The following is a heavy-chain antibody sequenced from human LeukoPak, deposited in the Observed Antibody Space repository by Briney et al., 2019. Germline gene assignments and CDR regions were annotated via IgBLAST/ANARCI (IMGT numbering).Heavy chain of an antibody. CDR2: INTNTGNP. J-gene: IGHJ4*02. Sequence: GASVKVSCKASGYTFTSYAMHWVRQAPRQGLEWVGWINTNTGNPTYAQGFTGRFVFSLHTSVSTAYLPIRRLKAEDTAVDYCARGSGDYEASYYFVYWGQGTLVAVSS. D-gene: IGHD4-17*01. CDR1: GYTFTSYA. V-gene: IGHV7-4-1*01. CDR3: ARGSGDYEASYYFVY.